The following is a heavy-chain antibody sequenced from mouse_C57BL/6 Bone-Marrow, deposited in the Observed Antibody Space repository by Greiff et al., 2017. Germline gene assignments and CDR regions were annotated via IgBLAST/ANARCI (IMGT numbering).Heavy chain of an antibody. CDR1: GFTFSDYG. D-gene: IGHD2-4*01. V-gene: IGHV5-15*01. J-gene: IGHJ3*01. Sequence: DVQLVESGGGLVQPGGSLKLSCAASGFTFSDYGMAWVRQAPRKGPEWVAFLSNLAYSIYYADTVTGRFTISRENAKNTLDLEMSSLRSEDTAMYYCARHGDDYGGFAYWGQGTLVTVSA. CDR2: LSNLAYSI. CDR3: ARHGDDYGGFAY.